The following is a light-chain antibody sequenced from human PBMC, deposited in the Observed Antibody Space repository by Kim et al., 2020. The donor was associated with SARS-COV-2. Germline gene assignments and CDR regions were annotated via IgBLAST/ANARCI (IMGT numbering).Light chain of an antibody. CDR2: GAS. V-gene: IGKV3-20*01. CDR1: QRVSGTY. Sequence: LSPGGRGTHSCRASQRVSGTYLAWYQQKPGQAPRLLIYGASSRATGIPDRFSGSGSGTDFTLTITRLKPEDFAVYYCQQYGTTQGTFGQGTKLEI. CDR3: QQYGTTQGT. J-gene: IGKJ2*01.